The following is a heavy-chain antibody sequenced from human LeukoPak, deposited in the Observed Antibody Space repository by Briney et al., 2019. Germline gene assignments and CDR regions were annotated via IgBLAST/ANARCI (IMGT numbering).Heavy chain of an antibody. CDR1: GFTFSSYA. J-gene: IGHJ3*02. CDR2: ISYDGSNK. Sequence: GGSLRLSCAASGFTFSSYAMHWVRQAPGKGLEWVAVISYDGSNKYYADSVKGRFTISRDNSKNTLYLQMNSLRAEDTAVYYCARPNYGPDAFDIWGQGTMVTVAS. V-gene: IGHV3-30*04. CDR3: ARPNYGPDAFDI. D-gene: IGHD4-17*01.